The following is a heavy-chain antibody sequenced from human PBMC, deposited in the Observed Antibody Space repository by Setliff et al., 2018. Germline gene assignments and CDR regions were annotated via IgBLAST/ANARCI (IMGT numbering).Heavy chain of an antibody. D-gene: IGHD2-2*01. CDR2: ISPHTGNT. Sequence: ASVKVSCKASGYTFSDHGISWVRQAPGQGLEWMGRISPHTGNTFYAPQFQGRVIMTTDTSTNTAYMDLRSLRSDDTAVYYCERLVRYCTTTTCQRTSGDDFWGQGTLVTVSS. V-gene: IGHV1-18*01. CDR3: ERLVRYCTTTTCQRTSGDDF. CDR1: GYTFSDHG. J-gene: IGHJ4*02.